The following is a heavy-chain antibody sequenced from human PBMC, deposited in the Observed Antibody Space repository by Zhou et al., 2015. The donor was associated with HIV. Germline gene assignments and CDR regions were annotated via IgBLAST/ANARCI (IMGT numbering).Heavy chain of an antibody. J-gene: IGHJ4*02. D-gene: IGHD3-10*01. CDR1: GGAFSDYS. Sequence: QVQLVQSGAEVKKPGSSVTVSCKASGGAFSDYSITWLRQAPGQGPEWMGAIVPVLGTTNYAQKFQGRVTITADESTSTAYMELSSLRSEDTAVYYCARSGVVRGVDDYWGQGTLVTVSS. CDR3: ARSGVVRGVDDY. CDR2: IVPVLGTT. V-gene: IGHV1-69*01.